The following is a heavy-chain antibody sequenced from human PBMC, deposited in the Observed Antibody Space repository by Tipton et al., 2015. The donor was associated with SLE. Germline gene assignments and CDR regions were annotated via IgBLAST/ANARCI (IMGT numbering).Heavy chain of an antibody. Sequence: AGLVKPSETLSLTCAVYGGSFSGYYWSWIRQPPGKGLEWIGEINHSGSTNYNPSLKSRVTISVDTSKNQFSLKLSSVTAADTAVYYCAGDLSSGFPDVWGKGTTVTVSS. CDR3: AGDLSSGFPDV. D-gene: IGHD3-22*01. CDR2: INHSGST. CDR1: GGSFSGYY. V-gene: IGHV4-34*01. J-gene: IGHJ6*04.